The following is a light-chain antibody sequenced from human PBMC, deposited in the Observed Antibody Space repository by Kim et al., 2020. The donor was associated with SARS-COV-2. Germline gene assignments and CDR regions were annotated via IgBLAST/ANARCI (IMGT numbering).Light chain of an antibody. V-gene: IGLV3-19*01. CDR3: NSRDSSGNHVV. CDR2: GKN. CDR1: SLRSYY. Sequence: ALGQTVRITCQGDSLRSYYGSWYQQKPGQAPVLVIYGKNSRPSGIPDRFSGSSSGNTASLTITGAQAEDEADYYCNSRDSSGNHVVFGGGTQLTFL. J-gene: IGLJ2*01.